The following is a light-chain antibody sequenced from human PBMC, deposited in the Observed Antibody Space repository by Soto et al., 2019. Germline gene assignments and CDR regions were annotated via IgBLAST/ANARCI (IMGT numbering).Light chain of an antibody. CDR1: QSVSSY. CDR2: DAS. Sequence: EIVLTQSPATLSLSPGERATLSCRASQSVSSYLAWYQQKPGQAPRLLIYDASNRATGIPDRFSGSGSGTDFTLTISRLEPEDFAVYYCQQYGSSNRTFGQGTKVDIK. J-gene: IGKJ1*01. V-gene: IGKV3-20*01. CDR3: QQYGSSNRT.